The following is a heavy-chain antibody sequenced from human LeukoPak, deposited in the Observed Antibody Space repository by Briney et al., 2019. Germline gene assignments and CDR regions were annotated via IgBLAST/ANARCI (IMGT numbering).Heavy chain of an antibody. J-gene: IGHJ5*02. V-gene: IGHV1-69*05. CDR2: IIPIFGTA. CDR1: GGTFSSYA. Sequence: ASVKVSCKASGGTFSSYAISWVRQAPGQGLEWMGGIIPIFGTANYAQKFQGRVTITTDESTSTAYMELSSLRSEDTAVYYCARAYCSSTSCYENRFDPWGQGTLVTVSS. D-gene: IGHD2-2*01. CDR3: ARAYCSSTSCYENRFDP.